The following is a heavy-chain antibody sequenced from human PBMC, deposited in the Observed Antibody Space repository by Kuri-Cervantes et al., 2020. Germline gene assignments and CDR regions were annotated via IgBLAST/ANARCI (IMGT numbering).Heavy chain of an antibody. CDR1: GDGFSTYY. CDR3: ARVDGASYGFNDY. CDR2: IYYSGST. V-gene: IGHV4-59*12. D-gene: IGHD5-18*01. J-gene: IGHJ4*02. Sequence: SETLSLTCTVSGDGFSTYYWSWIRQSPGKGLEWIGYIYYSGSTNYNPSLKSRVTISVDTSKNQFSLKLSSVTAADTAVYYCARVDGASYGFNDYWGQGTLVTVSS.